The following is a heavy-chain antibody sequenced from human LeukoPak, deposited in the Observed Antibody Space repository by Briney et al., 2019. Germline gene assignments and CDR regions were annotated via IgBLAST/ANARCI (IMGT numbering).Heavy chain of an antibody. V-gene: IGHV4-34*01. D-gene: IGHD6-19*01. CDR1: GGSFSGYY. CDR2: INRGST. J-gene: IGHJ4*02. Sequence: SETLSLTCAVYGGSFSGYYWSWIRQPPGKGLEWIGEINRGSTNYNPSLKSRVTISVDTSKNQFSLKLSSVTAADTAVYYCARAGGVGGWYRVDYWGQGTLVTVSS. CDR3: ARAGGVGGWYRVDY.